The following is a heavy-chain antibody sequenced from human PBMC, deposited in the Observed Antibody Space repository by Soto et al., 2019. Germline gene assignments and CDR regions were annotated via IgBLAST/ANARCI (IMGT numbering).Heavy chain of an antibody. D-gene: IGHD3-10*01. V-gene: IGHV5-51*01. Sequence: HGESLKISCKGSGYTFASHWIAWVRQMPGKGLEWMGIIYPDDADIRYSPSFQGQVTISADKSISTAFLQWSSLKASDTAMYFCARYGSGSYYEPRYYYQYAMDVWGQGTTVTVSS. CDR3: ARYGSGSYYEPRYYYQYAMDV. CDR2: IYPDDADI. J-gene: IGHJ6*02. CDR1: GYTFASHW.